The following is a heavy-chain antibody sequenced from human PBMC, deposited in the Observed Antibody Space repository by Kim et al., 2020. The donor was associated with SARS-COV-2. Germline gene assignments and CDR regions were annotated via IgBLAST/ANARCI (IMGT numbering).Heavy chain of an antibody. D-gene: IGHD3-22*01. J-gene: IGHJ3*02. CDR3: ARAPQYYYDSSGQVRAFDI. V-gene: IGHV4-4*02. Sequence: SRVTISVEQSKNQFSLKLSSVTAADTAVYYCARAPQYYYDSSGQVRAFDIWGQGTMVTVSS.